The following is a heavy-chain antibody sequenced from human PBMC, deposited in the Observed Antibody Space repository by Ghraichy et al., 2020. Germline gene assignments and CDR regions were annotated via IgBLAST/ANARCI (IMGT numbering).Heavy chain of an antibody. CDR2: IRSKAYGGTT. V-gene: IGHV3-49*04. D-gene: IGHD3-3*01. CDR3: TRGLRFLVWLFGYGMDV. Sequence: GGSLRLSCTASGFTFGDYAMSWVRQAPGKGLEWVGFIRSKAYGGTTEYAASVKGRFTISRDDSKSIAYLQMNSLKTEDTAVYYCTRGLRFLVWLFGYGMDVWGQGTTVTVSS. CDR1: GFTFGDYA. J-gene: IGHJ6*02.